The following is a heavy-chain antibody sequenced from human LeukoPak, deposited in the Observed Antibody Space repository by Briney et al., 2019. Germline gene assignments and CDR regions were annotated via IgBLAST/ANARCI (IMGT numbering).Heavy chain of an antibody. CDR2: INAGNGNT. CDR3: ARDRASSGSYNWFDP. Sequence: ASVKVSCKASGYTFTSYAMHWVRQAPGQRLEWMGWINAGNGNTKYSQKFQGRVTITRDTSASTAYMELSSLRSDDTAVYYCARDRASSGSYNWFDPWGQGTLVTVSS. V-gene: IGHV1-3*01. D-gene: IGHD6-19*01. J-gene: IGHJ5*02. CDR1: GYTFTSYA.